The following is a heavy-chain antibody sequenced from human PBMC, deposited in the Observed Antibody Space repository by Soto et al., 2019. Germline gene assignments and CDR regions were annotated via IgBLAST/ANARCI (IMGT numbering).Heavy chain of an antibody. D-gene: IGHD2-21*02. V-gene: IGHV3-33*01. CDR3: AREGMPVVTPTQPYWYFDL. Sequence: QVQLVESGGGVVQPGRSLRLSCAASGFTFSSYGIHWVRQAPGKGLEWVAVIWYDGSNKYYADSVKGRFTISRDNSKNTLYLQMNSLRAEDTAVCYCAREGMPVVTPTQPYWYFDLWGRGTLVTVSS. CDR1: GFTFSSYG. CDR2: IWYDGSNK. J-gene: IGHJ2*01.